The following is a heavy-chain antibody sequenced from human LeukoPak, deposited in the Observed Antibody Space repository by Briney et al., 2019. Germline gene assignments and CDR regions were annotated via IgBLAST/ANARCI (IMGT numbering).Heavy chain of an antibody. CDR3: GGGGMGGYRDAFDI. CDR1: GGSISSSSYY. Sequence: SETLSLTCTVSGGSISSSSYYWGWIRQPPGKGLEWIGSIYYSGSTYYNPSLKSRVTISVDTSKNQFFLKLSSVTAADTAVDYCGGGGMGGYRDAFDIWGQGTMVTVSS. CDR2: IYYSGST. V-gene: IGHV4-39*07. J-gene: IGHJ3*02. D-gene: IGHD3-16*02.